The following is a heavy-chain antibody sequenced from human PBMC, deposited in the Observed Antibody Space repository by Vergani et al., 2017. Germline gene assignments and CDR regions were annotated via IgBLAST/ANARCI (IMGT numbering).Heavy chain of an antibody. J-gene: IGHJ6*03. V-gene: IGHV1-8*01. CDR3: ARGRYCSSTSCYYYYYYYMDV. CDR1: GYTFTSYD. D-gene: IGHD2-2*01. Sequence: QVQLVQSGAEVKKPGASVKVSCKASGYTFTSYDINWVRQATGQGLEWMGWMNPNSGNTGYAQKVQGRVTMTRNTSISTAYMELSSLRSEDTAVYYCARGRYCSSTSCYYYYYYYMDVWGKGTTVTVSS. CDR2: MNPNSGNT.